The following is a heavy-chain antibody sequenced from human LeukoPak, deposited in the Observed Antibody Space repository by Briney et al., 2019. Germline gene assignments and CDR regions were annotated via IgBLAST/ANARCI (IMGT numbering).Heavy chain of an antibody. CDR3: ASLIQNVYYGSEGAGYFDL. Sequence: ASVKVSCKASGYTFTSYDIHWVRQVTGQGLEWMGWMNPNSGKTGYAQRFQGRVTMTRNTSITTAYMELSSLRSEDTAMYYCASLIQNVYYGSEGAGYFDLWGRGTLVTVSS. V-gene: IGHV1-8*01. CDR2: MNPNSGKT. D-gene: IGHD3-10*01. J-gene: IGHJ2*01. CDR1: GYTFTSYD.